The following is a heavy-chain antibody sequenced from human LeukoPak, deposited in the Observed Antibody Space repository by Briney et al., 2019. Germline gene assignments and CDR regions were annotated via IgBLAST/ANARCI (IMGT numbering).Heavy chain of an antibody. CDR1: EYTFTGYY. D-gene: IGHD1-1*01. CDR2: ISAYNGNT. J-gene: IGHJ4*02. Sequence: PLASVKVSCKASEYTFTGYYLHWVRQAPGQGLEWMGWISAYNGNTKYAQKLQGRVTMTTDTSTTTAYMELRSLRSDDTAVYYCARDGDKWNDAKFDYWGQGTLVTVSS. V-gene: IGHV1-18*04. CDR3: ARDGDKWNDAKFDY.